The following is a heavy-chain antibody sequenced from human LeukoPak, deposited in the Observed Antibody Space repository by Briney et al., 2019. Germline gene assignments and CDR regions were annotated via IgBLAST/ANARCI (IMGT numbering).Heavy chain of an antibody. D-gene: IGHD3-22*01. V-gene: IGHV4-30-4*01. CDR2: IYYSGST. Sequence: PSETPSLTCTVSGGSISSGDYYWSWIRQPQGKGLEWIGYIYYSGSTYYNPSLKSRVTISVDTSKNQFSLKLSSVTAADTAVYYCARVPYYYDSSGYFDAFDIWGQGTMVTVSS. J-gene: IGHJ3*02. CDR1: GGSISSGDYY. CDR3: ARVPYYYDSSGYFDAFDI.